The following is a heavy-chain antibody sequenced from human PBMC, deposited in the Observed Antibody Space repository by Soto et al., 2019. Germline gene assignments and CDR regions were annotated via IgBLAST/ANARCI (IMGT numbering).Heavy chain of an antibody. CDR1: GGSFGGDY. J-gene: IGHJ5*02. D-gene: IGHD3-9*01. Sequence: PSGPPALTCAFYGGSFGGDYWSWIRQPPGKGLEWIGEINHSGSTNYTPSLKRRVTISVDTSKHQFSLKLSSVTAADTAVYYCVRDYAMDVRFDFSDWLDPWGKGTLVTVYS. V-gene: IGHV4-34*01. CDR3: VRDYAMDVRFDFSDWLDP. CDR2: INHSGST.